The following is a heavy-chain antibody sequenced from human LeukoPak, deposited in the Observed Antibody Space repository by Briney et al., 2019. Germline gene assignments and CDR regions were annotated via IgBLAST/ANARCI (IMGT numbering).Heavy chain of an antibody. CDR1: GGTFSSYA. CDR3: ARSKPDPVYDYVCGSYRHPSFDY. CDR2: IIPILGIA. V-gene: IGHV1-69*04. D-gene: IGHD3-16*02. J-gene: IGHJ4*02. Sequence: SVKVSCKASGGTFSSYAISWVRQAPGQGLEWMGRIIPILGIANYAQKFQGRVTITADKSTSTAYMELSSLRSEDTAVYYCARSKPDPVYDYVCGSYRHPSFDYWGQGTLVTASS.